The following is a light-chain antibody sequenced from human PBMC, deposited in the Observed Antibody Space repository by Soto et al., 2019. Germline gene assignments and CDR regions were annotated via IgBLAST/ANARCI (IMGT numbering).Light chain of an antibody. Sequence: DIQMPQSPSSLSASVGDRVTITCRASQGISSWLAWYQQNPEKAPKSLIYAAASLQSWVPSRFSGSGSGTDFTLTISSLPPEDFGTYYWQQYNSYPLAVGGKTQVEIK. CDR1: QGISSW. J-gene: IGKJ4*01. CDR2: AAA. CDR3: QQYNSYPLA. V-gene: IGKV1D-16*01.